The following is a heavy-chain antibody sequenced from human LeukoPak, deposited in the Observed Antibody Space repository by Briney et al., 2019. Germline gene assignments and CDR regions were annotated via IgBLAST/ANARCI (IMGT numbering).Heavy chain of an antibody. Sequence: PGGSLRLSCAASGFTFSSYSMNWVRQAPGKGREWVSSISSSSSYIYYEDSVKGRFTISRDNAKNSLYLQMNSLRAEDTAVYYCARALTREMATTAVDYWGQGTLVTVSS. CDR1: GFTFSSYS. J-gene: IGHJ4*02. CDR2: ISSSSSYI. D-gene: IGHD5-24*01. V-gene: IGHV3-21*01. CDR3: ARALTREMATTAVDY.